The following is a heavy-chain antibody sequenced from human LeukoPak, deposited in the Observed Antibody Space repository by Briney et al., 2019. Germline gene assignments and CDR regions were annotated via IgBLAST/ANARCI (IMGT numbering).Heavy chain of an antibody. V-gene: IGHV4-4*07. CDR2: IYTSGST. CDR1: GGSISSYY. D-gene: IGHD2-15*01. J-gene: IGHJ5*02. Sequence: PSETLSLTCTVSGGSISSYYWSWIRQPAGKGLEWSGRIYTSGSTNYNPSLKSRVTMSVDTSKNQFSLRLSSVTAADTAVYYCARDPIFYCSGGSCYSNWFDPWGQETLVTVSS. CDR3: ARDPIFYCSGGSCYSNWFDP.